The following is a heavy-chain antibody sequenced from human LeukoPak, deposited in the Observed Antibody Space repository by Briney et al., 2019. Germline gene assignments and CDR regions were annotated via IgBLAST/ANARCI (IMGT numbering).Heavy chain of an antibody. V-gene: IGHV4-4*02. CDR1: GGSISSSNW. J-gene: IGHJ4*02. CDR2: IYHSGST. CDR3: ARTRAGDLSGSYPFDY. Sequence: SGTLSLTCAVSGGSISSSNWWSWVRQPPGKGLEWIGEIYHSGSTNYNPSLKSRVTISVDKSKNQFSLKLSSVTAADTAVYYCARTRAGDLSGSYPFDYWGQGTLVTVSS. D-gene: IGHD3-10*01.